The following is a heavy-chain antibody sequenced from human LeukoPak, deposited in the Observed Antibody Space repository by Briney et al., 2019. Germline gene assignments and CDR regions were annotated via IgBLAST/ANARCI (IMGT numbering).Heavy chain of an antibody. CDR2: INTNTGNP. J-gene: IGHJ4*02. Sequence: ASVKVSCKASGYTFTSYAMNWVRQAPGQGLEWMGWINTNTGNPTYAQGFTGRFVFSLDTSVSTAYLQISSLKAEDTAVYYCARGGSLWFGELWDFDYWGQGTLVTVSS. CDR3: ARGGSLWFGELWDFDY. D-gene: IGHD3-10*01. CDR1: GYTFTSYA. V-gene: IGHV7-4-1*02.